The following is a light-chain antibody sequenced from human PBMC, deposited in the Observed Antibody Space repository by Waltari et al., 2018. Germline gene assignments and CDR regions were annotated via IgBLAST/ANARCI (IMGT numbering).Light chain of an antibody. J-gene: IGKJ3*01. V-gene: IGKV3-11*01. CDR1: QRVSYA. Sequence: EIVLTQSPVTLSLSPGERATLSCRTSQRVSYALAWYQQKPGQAPTLLIYDTFTRAAGIPDRFSGSWSGTDFTLTINSLEPEDFAVYYWHQRHKLPFAFGPGTKVDV. CDR2: DTF. CDR3: HQRHKLPFA.